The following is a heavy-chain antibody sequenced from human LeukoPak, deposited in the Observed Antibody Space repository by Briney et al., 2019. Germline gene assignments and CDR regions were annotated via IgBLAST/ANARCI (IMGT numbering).Heavy chain of an antibody. CDR3: AREREYCSGGSCYPNWYFDL. V-gene: IGHV3-23*01. Sequence: GGSLRLSCAASGFTFSSYAMSWVRQAPGKGLEWVSAISGSGGSTYYADSVKGRFTISRDNSKNTLYLQMNSLRAEDTAVYYCAREREYCSGGSCYPNWYFDLWGRGTLVTVSS. D-gene: IGHD2-15*01. CDR2: ISGSGGST. CDR1: GFTFSSYA. J-gene: IGHJ2*01.